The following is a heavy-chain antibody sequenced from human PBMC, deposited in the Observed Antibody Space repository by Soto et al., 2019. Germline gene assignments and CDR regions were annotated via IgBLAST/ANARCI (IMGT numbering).Heavy chain of an antibody. CDR3: ARDPTASYGDSLLFDY. V-gene: IGHV3-7*01. J-gene: IGHJ4*02. CDR1: GFNFRRYW. D-gene: IGHD4-17*01. CDR2: IKEDGSEQ. Sequence: EVQLVESGGGLVQPGGSLRLSCAASGFNFRRYWMSWVRQAPGKGLEWVANIKEDGSEQYYVDSVKGRFTIFRDNAKNSLSLQMNSRRAEDTAIYYCARDPTASYGDSLLFDYWGQGTLVIVSS.